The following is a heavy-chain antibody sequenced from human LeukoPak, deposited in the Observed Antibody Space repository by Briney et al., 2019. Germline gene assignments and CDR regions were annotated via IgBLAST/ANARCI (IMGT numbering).Heavy chain of an antibody. CDR2: ISYDGSNK. Sequence: GRSLRLSCAASGFTFSSYAMHWVRQAPGQGLEWVAVISYDGSNKYYADSVKGRFTISRDNSKNTLYLQMNSLRAEDTAVYYCAGGHYYDYWGQGTLVTVSS. CDR1: GFTFSSYA. D-gene: IGHD3-16*01. V-gene: IGHV3-30-3*01. J-gene: IGHJ4*02. CDR3: AGGHYYDY.